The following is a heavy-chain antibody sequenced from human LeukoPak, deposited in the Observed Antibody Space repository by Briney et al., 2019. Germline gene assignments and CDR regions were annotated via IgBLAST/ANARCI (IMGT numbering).Heavy chain of an antibody. CDR1: GGTFSSYA. CDR3: ARVGLGYCSGGSCPDY. Sequence: ASVKVSCKASGGTFSSYAISWVRQAPGQGLEWMGGIIPIFGTANYAQKFQGRVTITTDESTSTAYMELSSPRSEDTAVYYCARVGLGYCSGGSCPDYWGQGTLVTVSS. CDR2: IIPIFGTA. V-gene: IGHV1-69*05. D-gene: IGHD2-15*01. J-gene: IGHJ4*02.